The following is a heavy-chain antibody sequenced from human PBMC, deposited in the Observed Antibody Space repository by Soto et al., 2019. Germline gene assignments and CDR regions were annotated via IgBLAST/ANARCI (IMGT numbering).Heavy chain of an antibody. D-gene: IGHD5-18*01. Sequence: SETLSLTCGIYGGSFSANYWSWIRQSPGKGLEWLGEINHAGSTDYNPSLKSRVTISVDTSKNQFSLKLSSVTAADTAVYYCARDRGYSYDYWGQGTLVTVSS. J-gene: IGHJ4*02. CDR3: ARDRGYSYDY. CDR1: GGSFSANY. V-gene: IGHV4-34*01. CDR2: INHAGST.